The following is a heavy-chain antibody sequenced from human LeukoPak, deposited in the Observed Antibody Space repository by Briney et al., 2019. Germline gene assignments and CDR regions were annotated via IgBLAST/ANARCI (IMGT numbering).Heavy chain of an antibody. V-gene: IGHV4-34*01. Sequence: SETLSLTCAVYGGSFSGYYWSWIRQPPGKGLEWIGKINHSGSTNYNPSLKSRVTISVDTSKNQFSLKLSSVTAADTAVYYCASVYDSSGYYPFWGQGTLVTVSS. D-gene: IGHD3-22*01. CDR1: GGSFSGYY. CDR2: INHSGST. J-gene: IGHJ4*02. CDR3: ASVYDSSGYYPF.